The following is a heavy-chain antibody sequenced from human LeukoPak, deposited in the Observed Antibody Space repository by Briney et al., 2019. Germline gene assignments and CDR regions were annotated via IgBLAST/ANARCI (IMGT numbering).Heavy chain of an antibody. CDR3: ARISGSGVGDAFDI. V-gene: IGHV3-30*03. D-gene: IGHD5-12*01. CDR2: ISYDGSNK. J-gene: IGHJ3*02. CDR1: GFTVSTNY. Sequence: GGSLRLSCAASGFTVSTNYMSWVRQAPGKGLEWVAVISYDGSNKYYADSVKGRFTISRDNSKNTLYLQTNSLRAEDTAVYYCARISGSGVGDAFDIWGQGTMVTVSS.